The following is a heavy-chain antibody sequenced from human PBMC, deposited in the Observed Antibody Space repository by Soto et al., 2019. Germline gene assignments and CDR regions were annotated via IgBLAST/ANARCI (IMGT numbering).Heavy chain of an antibody. D-gene: IGHD2-2*01. CDR3: ARDPRSRYCSSTSCRTYYYYYYMDV. J-gene: IGHJ6*03. V-gene: IGHV1-58*02. CDR1: GFTFTSSA. Sequence: GASVKVSCKASGFTFTSSAMQWVRQARGQRLEWIGWIVVGSGNTKYAQKFQERVTITRDISASTAYMELSSLRSEDTAVYYCARDPRSRYCSSTSCRTYYYYYYMDVWGKGTTVTVSS. CDR2: IVVGSGNT.